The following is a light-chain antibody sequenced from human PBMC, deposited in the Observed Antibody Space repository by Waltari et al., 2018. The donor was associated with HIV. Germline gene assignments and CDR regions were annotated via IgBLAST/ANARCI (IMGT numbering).Light chain of an antibody. J-gene: IGKJ2*01. CDR1: QSITNY. V-gene: IGKV1-39*01. CDR2: AGS. CDR3: QQSYSTPRT. Sequence: DIQMPQSPSPLFASVGDRVTITCRASQSITNYLNWYQQKPGKAPRLLIFAGSSLQSGVPARFSGSGSGTDFTLTITSLQAEDFATYYCQQSYSTPRTFGQGTKLDIK.